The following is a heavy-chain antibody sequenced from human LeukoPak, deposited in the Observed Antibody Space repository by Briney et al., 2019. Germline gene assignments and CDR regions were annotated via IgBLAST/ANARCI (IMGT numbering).Heavy chain of an antibody. J-gene: IGHJ4*02. CDR2: ISGYNVNT. D-gene: IGHD6-6*01. CDR3: AKDRWRDGSSSFDN. V-gene: IGHV1-18*01. Sequence: ASVTVSFKSSVYTFTNYASTWVRQAPGQGLEWMGWISGYNVNTNYAQKLQGRVTMTTDTSTRTAYMELRSLRSDDTAVYYCAKDRWRDGSSSFDNWGQGTLVTVSS. CDR1: VYTFTNYA.